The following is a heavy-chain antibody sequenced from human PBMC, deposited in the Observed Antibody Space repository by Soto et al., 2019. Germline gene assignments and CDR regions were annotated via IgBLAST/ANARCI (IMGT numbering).Heavy chain of an antibody. D-gene: IGHD2-2*01. Sequence: GASVKVSCKTSGYTFTNYDINWVRQAAGQGLEWMGWINPDSDNTGYAQKFQGRVTMTRGTSISTAYMELNSLRSEDTAVYYCARGRRYCTTTSCYPPALFPYGMDVWGQGTTVTVSS. CDR2: INPDSDNT. CDR3: ARGRRYCTTTSCYPPALFPYGMDV. CDR1: GYTFTNYD. V-gene: IGHV1-8*01. J-gene: IGHJ6*02.